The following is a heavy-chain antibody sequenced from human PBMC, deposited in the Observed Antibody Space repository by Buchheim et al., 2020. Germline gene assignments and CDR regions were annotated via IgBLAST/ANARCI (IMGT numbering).Heavy chain of an antibody. V-gene: IGHV4-59*12. CDR1: GGSISSYY. D-gene: IGHD3-16*02. CDR3: ARVRFGGVIASRGWFDP. J-gene: IGHJ5*02. Sequence: QVQLQESGPGLVKPSETLSLTCTVSGGSISSYYWSWIRQPPGKGLEWIGYIYHSGSTYYNPSLKSRVTISVDRSKNQFSLKLSSVTAADTAVYYCARVRFGGVIASRGWFDPWGQGTL. CDR2: IYHSGST.